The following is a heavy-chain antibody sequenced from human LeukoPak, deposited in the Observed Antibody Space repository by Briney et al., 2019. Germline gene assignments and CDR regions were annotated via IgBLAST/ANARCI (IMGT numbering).Heavy chain of an antibody. D-gene: IGHD2-2*02. CDR2: ISGSSTSI. CDR3: ARDPRRYCSSTSCYSREPWFDP. Sequence: GGSLRLSCAASGFMFSRYSMNWVRQAPGKGLEWVSYISGSSTSIFYVDSVKGRFTISRDNAKNSLYLQMNSLRAEDTAVYYCARDPRRYCSSTSCYSREPWFDPWGQGTLVTVSS. CDR1: GFMFSRYS. V-gene: IGHV3-48*04. J-gene: IGHJ5*02.